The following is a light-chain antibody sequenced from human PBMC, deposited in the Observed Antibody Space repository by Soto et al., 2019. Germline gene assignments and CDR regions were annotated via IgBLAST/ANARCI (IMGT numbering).Light chain of an antibody. V-gene: IGLV2-14*01. CDR1: GSDVGGYNY. CDR3: SSYTSASTPLV. Sequence: QSALTQPASVSGSPGQSIIISCTGTGSDVGGYNYVSWYQQHPGKAPKVMIYDVSNRPSGVSNRFSGSKSGNTASLTISGLQAEDEADYYCSSYTSASTPLVFGGGTKLTVL. CDR2: DVS. J-gene: IGLJ2*01.